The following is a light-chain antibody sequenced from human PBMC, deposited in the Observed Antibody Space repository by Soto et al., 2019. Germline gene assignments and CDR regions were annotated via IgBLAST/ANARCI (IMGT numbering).Light chain of an antibody. V-gene: IGKV3-20*01. Sequence: EIVLTQSPGTLSLSPGERATLTCRASQSVSSNYLAWYQQKPGQAPRLLIYGASSRPTGIPDRVSGSGSGTDFTLSISSLEPEDFAVYYCQQYGNSPWTFGQGTKVE. CDR1: QSVSSNY. CDR3: QQYGNSPWT. CDR2: GAS. J-gene: IGKJ1*01.